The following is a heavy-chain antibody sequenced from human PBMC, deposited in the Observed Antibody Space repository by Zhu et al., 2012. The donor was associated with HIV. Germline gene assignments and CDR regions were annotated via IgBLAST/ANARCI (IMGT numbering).Heavy chain of an antibody. V-gene: IGHV3-73*02. J-gene: IGHJ4*02. D-gene: IGHD3-9*01. CDR1: GFTFSDSA. CDR2: IIAKADNSAT. Sequence: QLVESGGGLAQPGGSLKLSCAASGFTFSDSAIHWVRQASGKGLEWVGRIIAKADNSATTYAASVRGRFTISRDDSKNTAYLQMSSLKIEDTAVYYCTRPALYYDILPGFNDWGQGTLVTVSS. CDR3: TRPALYYDILPGFND.